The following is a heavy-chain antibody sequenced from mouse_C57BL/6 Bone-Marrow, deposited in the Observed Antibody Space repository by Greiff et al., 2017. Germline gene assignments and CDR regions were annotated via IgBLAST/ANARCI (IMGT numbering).Heavy chain of an antibody. J-gene: IGHJ4*01. CDR3: ASLYYYYAMDY. V-gene: IGHV5-6*02. CDR2: ISSGGSYT. CDR1: GFTFSSYG. Sequence: DVKLVESGGDLVKPGGSLKLSCAASGFTFSSYGMSWVRQTPDKRREWVATISSGGSYTYYPDSVKGRFTIARDNAKNTLYLQMSSLKSEDTAMCYCASLYYYYAMDYWGQGTSVTVSS. D-gene: IGHD1-3*01.